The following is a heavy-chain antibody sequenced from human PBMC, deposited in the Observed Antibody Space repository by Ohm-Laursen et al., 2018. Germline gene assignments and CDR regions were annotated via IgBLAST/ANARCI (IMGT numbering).Heavy chain of an antibody. CDR1: GFTVSNNY. D-gene: IGHD3-16*01. V-gene: IGHV3-53*01. CDR2: IYSGGRT. CDR3: TTGGGARG. Sequence: SLRLSCAASGFTVSNNYMSWVRQAPGKGLEWVSDIYSGGRTYYADSVKGRFTISRDISKNTLFLRMNSLKTEDTAVYYCTTGGGARGWGQGTLVTVSS. J-gene: IGHJ4*02.